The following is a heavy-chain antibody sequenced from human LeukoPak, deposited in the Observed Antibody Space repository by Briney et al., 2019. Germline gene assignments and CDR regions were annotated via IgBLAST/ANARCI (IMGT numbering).Heavy chain of an antibody. CDR2: TSSSSSYM. V-gene: IGHV3-21*01. J-gene: IGHJ6*02. CDR3: ARDGKNQLLGDYYYYGVDV. CDR1: GFTFSSYT. Sequence: GGSLRLSCAASGFTFSSYTMNWVRQAPGKGLEWVSSTSSSSSYMYYATSVKGRFTISRDNAKNSLYLEMNSLRAEDTAVYYCARDGKNQLLGDYYYYGVDVWGQGTTVTVSS. D-gene: IGHD2-2*01.